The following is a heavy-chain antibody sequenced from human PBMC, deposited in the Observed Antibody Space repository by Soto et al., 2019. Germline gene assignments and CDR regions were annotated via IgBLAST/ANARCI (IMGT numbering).Heavy chain of an antibody. V-gene: IGHV4-31*03. Sequence: QVQLQESGPGLVKPSQTLSLTCTVSGGSISSGGYYWSWIRQHPGKGLEWFGYIYYSGSTYYNPSLNSGVTISVDTSKTQFSMKLSSVTAADTAVYYCARVTYYYDSSGVVWFDPWGQGTLVTVSS. J-gene: IGHJ5*02. CDR1: GGSISSGGYY. D-gene: IGHD3-22*01. CDR2: IYYSGST. CDR3: ARVTYYYDSSGVVWFDP.